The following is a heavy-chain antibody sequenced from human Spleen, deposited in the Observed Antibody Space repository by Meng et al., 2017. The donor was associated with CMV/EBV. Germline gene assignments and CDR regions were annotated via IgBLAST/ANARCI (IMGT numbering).Heavy chain of an antibody. CDR3: ARSGYGSGSSDDY. V-gene: IGHV3-74*03. CDR1: GFTFSSYW. Sequence: GGSLRLSCAASGFTFSSYWMSWVRQAPGKGLVWVSRISDDGSITTYADTVKGRFTISRDNAKNTLYLQMNSLRAEDTAVYYCARSGYGSGSSDDYWGQGTLVTVSS. J-gene: IGHJ4*02. CDR2: ISDDGSIT. D-gene: IGHD3-10*01.